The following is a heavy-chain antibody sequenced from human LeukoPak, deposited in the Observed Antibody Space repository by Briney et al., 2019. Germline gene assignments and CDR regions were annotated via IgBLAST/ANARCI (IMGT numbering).Heavy chain of an antibody. V-gene: IGHV1-18*01. Sequence: GASVQVSCQASGYTFTSYGISWVRQAPGQGLEWMGWISAYNGNTNYAQKLQVRVTMTTDTSTSTAYMELRSLRSDDTAVYYCARVEAMYDFWSGYYPCKLYYFDYWGQGTLVTVSS. CDR1: GYTFTSYG. CDR2: ISAYNGNT. CDR3: ARVEAMYDFWSGYYPCKLYYFDY. D-gene: IGHD3-3*01. J-gene: IGHJ4*02.